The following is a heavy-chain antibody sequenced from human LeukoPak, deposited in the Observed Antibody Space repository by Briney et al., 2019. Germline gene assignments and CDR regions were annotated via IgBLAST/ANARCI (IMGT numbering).Heavy chain of an antibody. CDR3: ARETVTTAIYYYYGMDV. CDR2: IIPIFGTA. J-gene: IGHJ6*02. Sequence: SVKVSCKASGGTFSSYAISWVRQAPGQGLEWMGGIIPIFGTANYAQKFQGRVTITADESTSTAYMELSSLRSEDTAVYYCARETVTTAIYYYYGMDVWGQGTTVTVSS. V-gene: IGHV1-69*01. D-gene: IGHD4-17*01. CDR1: GGTFSSYA.